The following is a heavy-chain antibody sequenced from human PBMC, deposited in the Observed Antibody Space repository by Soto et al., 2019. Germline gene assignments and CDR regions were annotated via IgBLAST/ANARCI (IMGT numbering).Heavy chain of an antibody. Sequence: SETLSLTCTVSGTSISRYYWSWIRQPPGKGLEWIANIHYSGTTNYNPSLASRVTLSVDTSKNQFSLKMTSVTAADRAMYFCARYNSYAIDYWGRGTLVTVSS. J-gene: IGHJ4*02. D-gene: IGHD2-8*01. CDR1: GTSISRYY. CDR3: ARYNSYAIDY. CDR2: IHYSGTT. V-gene: IGHV4-59*01.